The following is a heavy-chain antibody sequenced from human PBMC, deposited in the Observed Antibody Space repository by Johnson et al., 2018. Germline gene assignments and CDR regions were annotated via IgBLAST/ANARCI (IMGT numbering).Heavy chain of an antibody. Sequence: VQLVQSGGGLIQPGGSLRLSCAASGFTVSSNYMSWVRQAPGKGLEWVSVIYSGGSTYYADSVKGRFTISRDNSKNTLDLQMNSLRTEDKAVYDCARDARYGDYVGLMDGWGQGTTVTVSS. CDR3: ARDARYGDYVGLMDG. J-gene: IGHJ6*02. CDR2: IYSGGST. D-gene: IGHD4-17*01. CDR1: GFTVSSNY. V-gene: IGHV3-53*01.